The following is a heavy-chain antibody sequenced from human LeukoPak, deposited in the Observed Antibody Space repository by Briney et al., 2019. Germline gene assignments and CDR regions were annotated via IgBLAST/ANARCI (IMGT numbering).Heavy chain of an antibody. CDR2: IFHDGSG. V-gene: IGHV4-39*01. D-gene: IGHD4/OR15-4a*01. CDR1: GASISSIFYY. Sequence: PSETLSLTCNVSGASISSIFYYWGWIRQPPGKGLEWIGNIFHDGSGYFNPSLKSRVTISVDRSKNLFSLKLTSVTAADTSVYYCARHVLSNRSFDSWGQGTLVTVSS. CDR3: ARHVLSNRSFDS. J-gene: IGHJ5*01.